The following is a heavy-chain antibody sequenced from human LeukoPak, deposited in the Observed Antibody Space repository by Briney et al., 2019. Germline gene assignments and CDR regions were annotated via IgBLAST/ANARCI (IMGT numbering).Heavy chain of an antibody. CDR2: IWADGSQK. CDR3: ARDKDSYFDY. Sequence: PGGSLRLSCAASGFSFSSYGMHWVRQAPGKGLEWVAVIWADGSQKYYADSVKGRFTISRDSSKNTLYLQMNNLRAEDTAVYYCARDKDSYFDYWGQGTLVTVSS. D-gene: IGHD3/OR15-3a*01. CDR1: GFSFSSYG. J-gene: IGHJ4*02. V-gene: IGHV3-33*01.